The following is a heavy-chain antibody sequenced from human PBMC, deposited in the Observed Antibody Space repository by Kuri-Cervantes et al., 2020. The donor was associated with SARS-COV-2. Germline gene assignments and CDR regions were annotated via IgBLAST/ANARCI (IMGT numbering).Heavy chain of an antibody. CDR3: ARESTYTFGI. J-gene: IGHJ3*02. CDR2: IFHDGST. V-gene: IGHV4-4*02. Sequence: GSLRLSCVVSGGAINTYNWWTWVRQPPGKGLQWIGEIFHDGSTKFNPSLSLRGRVTMSLDKSKNQFSLNLTSVTAADTAVYYCARESTYTFGIWGQGTLVTVSS. CDR1: GGAINTYNW. D-gene: IGHD2-2*02.